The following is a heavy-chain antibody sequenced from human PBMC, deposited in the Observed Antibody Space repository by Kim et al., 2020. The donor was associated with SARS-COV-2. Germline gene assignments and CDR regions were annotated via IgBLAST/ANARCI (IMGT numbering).Heavy chain of an antibody. CDR2: ITSGDGST. J-gene: IGHJ5*02. V-gene: IGHV3-23*01. CDR1: RFIFNNYD. CDR3: VRDLGQWRFDP. D-gene: IGHD3-16*01. Sequence: GGSLRLSCAVFRFIFNNYDITWVRQAPGKGLGWVSTITSGDGSTYYADSVKGRFTISRDSSKNTVYLQMTSLIDDDTVIYYCVRDLGQWRFDPWGQGTLVTVSS.